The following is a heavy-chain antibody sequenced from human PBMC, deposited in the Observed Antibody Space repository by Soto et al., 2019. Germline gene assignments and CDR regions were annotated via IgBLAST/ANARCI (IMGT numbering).Heavy chain of an antibody. CDR2: SYDGDSDS. D-gene: IGHD2-2*01. V-gene: IGHV5-51*01. Sequence: PGESMQISCTRVGKSFTSYWIGWVRKMPGKGRHSIVISYDGDSDSRYSQSFQSLSTNSADKSITTAFLQWSSLKASDTSMYYSAQCCCTTTICGPWFDPWGQGTQVTVSS. CDR1: GKSFTSYW. J-gene: IGHJ5*02. CDR3: AQCCCTTTICGPWFDP.